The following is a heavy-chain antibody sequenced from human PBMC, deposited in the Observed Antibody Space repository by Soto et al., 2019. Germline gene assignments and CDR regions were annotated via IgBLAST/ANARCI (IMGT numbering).Heavy chain of an antibody. J-gene: IGHJ5*02. V-gene: IGHV4-34*01. CDR1: GGYFNDNY. D-gene: IGHD3-10*01. CDR3: GTSVWCGTQVEL. CDR2: ISRSGTT. Sequence: QVQLQQWGAGLLKPSETLSLSCAVYGGYFNDNYYTWFRQPPGKGLEWIGEISRSGTTKYIPSLKSRAALLTDTDTTQVSLKVTSGPAADTAVYYCGTSVWCGTQVELWGQGALVTVSS.